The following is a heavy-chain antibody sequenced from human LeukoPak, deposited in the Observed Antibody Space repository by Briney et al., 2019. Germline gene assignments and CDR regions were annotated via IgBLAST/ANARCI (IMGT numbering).Heavy chain of an antibody. CDR1: GFTFSSYE. CDR2: ISSSGSTI. CDR3: ARSQGTIPGVPLDI. D-gene: IGHD2-8*01. J-gene: IGHJ3*02. Sequence: GGSLRLSCAASGFTFSSYEMNWVRQAPGKGLEWVSYISSSGSTIYYADSVKGRFTISRDNAKDSLYLQMNSLRAEDTAVYYCARSQGTIPGVPLDIWGQGTMVTVSS. V-gene: IGHV3-48*03.